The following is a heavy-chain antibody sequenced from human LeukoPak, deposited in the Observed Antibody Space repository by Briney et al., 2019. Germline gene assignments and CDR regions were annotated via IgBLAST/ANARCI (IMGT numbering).Heavy chain of an antibody. D-gene: IGHD5-18*01. CDR1: GGSFSGYY. CDR3: ARLPFFRGYSYGWVDY. V-gene: IGHV4-34*01. Sequence: SETLSLTCAVYGGSFSGYYWSWIRQPPGKGLEWIGEISHSGSTNYNPSLKSRVTISVDTSKNQFSLKLSSVTAADTAVYYCARLPFFRGYSYGWVDYWGQGTLVTVSS. J-gene: IGHJ4*02. CDR2: ISHSGST.